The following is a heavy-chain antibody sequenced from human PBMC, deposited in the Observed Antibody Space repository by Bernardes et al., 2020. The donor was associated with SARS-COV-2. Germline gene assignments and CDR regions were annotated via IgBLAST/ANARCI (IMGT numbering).Heavy chain of an antibody. CDR1: DYTFTNYW. Sequence: GESLKISCKGSDYTFTNYWIGWVRQMPGKGLEWMGIIYPGDSDTKYSPSFQGRVTISADKSVNTAYLQWSSLKASDSAIYYCVRNRGDILTHFDYWGQGTLVTVSS. CDR3: VRNRGDILTHFDY. CDR2: IYPGDSDT. V-gene: IGHV5-51*01. D-gene: IGHD3-9*01. J-gene: IGHJ4*02.